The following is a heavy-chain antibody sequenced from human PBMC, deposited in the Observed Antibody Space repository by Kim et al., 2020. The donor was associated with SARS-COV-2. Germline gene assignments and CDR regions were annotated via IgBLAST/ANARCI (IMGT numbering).Heavy chain of an antibody. CDR3: ARTRIAMIVVVTHFDY. Sequence: SRKSRVTRSVDTSKNPFSLKLSSVTAAETAVYYCARTRIAMIVVVTHFDYWGQGTLVTVSS. V-gene: IGHV4-31*02. D-gene: IGHD3-22*01. J-gene: IGHJ4*02.